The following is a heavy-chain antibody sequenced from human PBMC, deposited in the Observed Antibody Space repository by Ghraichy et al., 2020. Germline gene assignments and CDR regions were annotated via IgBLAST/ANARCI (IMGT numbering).Heavy chain of an antibody. J-gene: IGHJ6*02. CDR3: AIQGYSFGYYYGMDV. Sequence: GESLNISCAASGFTFSNYWMHWVRQVPGKGLVWVSRINPDGSFTNYADFVKGRISISRDNAKNTVYLQMNSLRAEDTAVYYCAIQGYSFGYYYGMDVWGQGTTVTVSS. CDR1: GFTFSNYW. CDR2: INPDGSFT. D-gene: IGHD1-1*01. V-gene: IGHV3-74*01.